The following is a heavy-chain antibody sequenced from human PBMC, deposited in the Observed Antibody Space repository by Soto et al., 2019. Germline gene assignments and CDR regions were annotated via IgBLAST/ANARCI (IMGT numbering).Heavy chain of an antibody. J-gene: IGHJ6*02. Sequence: QVQLVQSGAEVKKPGASVKVSCKASGYTFTSYGISWVRQAPGQGLEWMGWISAYNGNTNYAQKLQGRVTMTTDTSTSTADMERRSLRPEDTAVYYCAKVIKIPRSSGMDVWGQGTTVTVSS. CDR2: ISAYNGNT. V-gene: IGHV1-18*01. CDR3: AKVIKIPRSSGMDV. D-gene: IGHD6-6*01. CDR1: GYTFTSYG.